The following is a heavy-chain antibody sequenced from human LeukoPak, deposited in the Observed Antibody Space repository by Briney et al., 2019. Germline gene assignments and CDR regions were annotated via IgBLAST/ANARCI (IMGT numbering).Heavy chain of an antibody. J-gene: IGHJ5*02. CDR1: GFTFSSYY. CDR2: INPRGGST. D-gene: IGHD3/OR15-3a*01. V-gene: IGHV1-46*01. CDR3: ARSWWGTDWLLYKNWFDP. Sequence: ASVKVSCKASGFTFSSYYMHWVRQAPGQGLEWMGMINPRGGSTSYAQEFQGRLTMTRDTSTSTVYMELSRLRSEDTALYYCARSWWGTDWLLYKNWFDPWGQGTLVTVSS.